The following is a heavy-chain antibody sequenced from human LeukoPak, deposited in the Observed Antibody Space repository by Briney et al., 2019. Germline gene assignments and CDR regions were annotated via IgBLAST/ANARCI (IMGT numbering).Heavy chain of an antibody. CDR3: ARDLSGWPYYFDY. CDR2: INPSGGST. D-gene: IGHD6-19*01. Sequence: ASVKVSCKASGYTFTSYYMHWVRQAPGQGLEWMGIINPSGGSTSYAQKFQGRVTMTTDTSTSTAYMELRSLRSDDTAVYYCARDLSGWPYYFDYWGQGTLVTVSS. V-gene: IGHV1-46*01. J-gene: IGHJ4*02. CDR1: GYTFTSYY.